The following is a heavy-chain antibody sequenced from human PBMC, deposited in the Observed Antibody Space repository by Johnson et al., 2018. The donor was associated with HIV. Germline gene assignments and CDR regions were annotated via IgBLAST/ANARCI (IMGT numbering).Heavy chain of an antibody. CDR3: AGEGAAAGPTDAFDI. CDR2: ISSRVIPL. V-gene: IGHV3-11*04. Sequence: QVQLVESGGGLVKPGGSLRLSCAASGFTFSDYYMSWIRQDHGKGLEWVSCISSRVIPLSYADSVKGRFTDPRNNSKNTWYLQMNSLRAEDTAVDYCAGEGAAAGPTDAFDIWGQGTMVTVSS. D-gene: IGHD6-13*01. J-gene: IGHJ3*02. CDR1: GFTFSDYY.